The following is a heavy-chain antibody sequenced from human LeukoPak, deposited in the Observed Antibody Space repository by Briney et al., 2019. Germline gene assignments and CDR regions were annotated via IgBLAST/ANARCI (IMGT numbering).Heavy chain of an antibody. D-gene: IGHD6-19*01. Sequence: PSETLSLTCAVSGGSISSGGYSWSWIRQPPGKGLEWIGYIYHSGSTYYNPSLKSRVTISVDRSKNQFSLKLSSVTAADTAVYYCARDHGYSSGWYGMEPYYFDYRGQGTLVTVSS. CDR3: ARDHGYSSGWYGMEPYYFDY. J-gene: IGHJ4*02. CDR1: GGSISSGGYS. CDR2: IYHSGST. V-gene: IGHV4-30-2*01.